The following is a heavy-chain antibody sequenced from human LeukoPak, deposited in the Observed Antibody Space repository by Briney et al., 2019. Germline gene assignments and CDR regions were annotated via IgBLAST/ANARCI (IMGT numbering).Heavy chain of an antibody. CDR1: GGSISSSSYY. Sequence: SETLSLTCTVSGGSISSSSYYWGWIRQPPGKGLEWIGSIYYSGSTYYNPSLKSRVTISVDTSKNQFSLKLSSVTAADTAVYYCARYYSTGWNYCDYWGQGTLVTVSS. CDR3: ARYYSTGWNYCDY. V-gene: IGHV4-39*01. D-gene: IGHD6-19*01. CDR2: IYYSGST. J-gene: IGHJ4*02.